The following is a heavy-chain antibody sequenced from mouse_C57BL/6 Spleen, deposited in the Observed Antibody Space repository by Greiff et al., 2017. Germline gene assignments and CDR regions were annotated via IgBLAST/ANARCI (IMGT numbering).Heavy chain of an antibody. V-gene: IGHV5-17*01. CDR3: ARGYDGYYDYFDY. CDR2: ISSGSSTI. CDR1: GFTFSDYG. J-gene: IGHJ2*01. Sequence: EVKLVESGGGLVKPGGSLKLSCAASGFTFSDYGMHWVRQAPEKGLEWVAYISSGSSTIYYADTVKGRFTISRDNAKNTLFLQMTSLRSEDTATYYCARGYDGYYDYFDYWGQGTTLTVSS. D-gene: IGHD2-3*01.